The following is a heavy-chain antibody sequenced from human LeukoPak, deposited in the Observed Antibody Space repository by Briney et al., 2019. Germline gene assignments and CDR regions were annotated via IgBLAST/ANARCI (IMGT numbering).Heavy chain of an antibody. J-gene: IGHJ4*02. D-gene: IGHD2-15*01. Sequence: PGGSLRLSCAASGFTFSTYWMSWVRQAPGKGLEWVANIKQDGSEKYYVDSVKGRFTMSRDNAKNSVYLQMNSLRAEDTAVYYCAKSSAADRGKKSGFDYWGQGTLVTVSS. CDR1: GFTFSTYW. CDR2: IKQDGSEK. V-gene: IGHV3-7*03. CDR3: AKSSAADRGKKSGFDY.